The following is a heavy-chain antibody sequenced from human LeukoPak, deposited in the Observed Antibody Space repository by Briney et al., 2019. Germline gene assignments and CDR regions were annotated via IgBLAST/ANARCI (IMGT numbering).Heavy chain of an antibody. CDR1: GYTFTSYG. Sequence: RWASVTVSCMASGYTFTSYGISWVRQAPGQGREGMGWISAYNGNTNYAQKLQGRITMTTDTSTSTAYMELRSLRSDDTAVYYCAREGGNMPFDYWGRGTLVTVSS. CDR3: AREGGNMPFDY. V-gene: IGHV1-18*04. D-gene: IGHD2-2*01. J-gene: IGHJ4*02. CDR2: ISAYNGNT.